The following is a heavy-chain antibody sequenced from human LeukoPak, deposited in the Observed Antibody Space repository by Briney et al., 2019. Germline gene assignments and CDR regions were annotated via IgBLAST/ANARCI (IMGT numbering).Heavy chain of an antibody. Sequence: SETLSLTCTVSGGSISSSSYYWGWIRQPPGKGLEWIGSIYYSGSTYYNPSLTSRVTISVDTSKNQFSLKLSSVTAADTAVYYCARQGKDTAMVRSLDYFDYWGQGTLVTVSS. CDR2: IYYSGST. J-gene: IGHJ4*02. D-gene: IGHD5-18*01. CDR1: GGSISSSSYY. V-gene: IGHV4-39*01. CDR3: ARQGKDTAMVRSLDYFDY.